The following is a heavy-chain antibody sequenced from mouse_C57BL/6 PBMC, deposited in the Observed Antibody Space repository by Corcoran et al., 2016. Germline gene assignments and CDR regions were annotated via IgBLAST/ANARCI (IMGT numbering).Heavy chain of an antibody. CDR3: ARWGQLRLWFAY. D-gene: IGHD3-2*02. V-gene: IGHV9-3*01. Sequence: QIQLVQSGPELKKPGETVKISCKASGYTFTTYGMSWVKQAPGKGLKWMGWINTYSGVPTYADDFKGRFAFSLETSASTAYLQINNLKNEDTATYFCARWGQLRLWFAYWGQGTLVTVSA. J-gene: IGHJ3*01. CDR1: GYTFTTYG. CDR2: INTYSGVP.